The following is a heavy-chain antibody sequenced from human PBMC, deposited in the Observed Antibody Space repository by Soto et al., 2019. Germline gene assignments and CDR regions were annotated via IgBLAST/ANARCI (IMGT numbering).Heavy chain of an antibody. D-gene: IGHD3-22*01. Sequence: GESLKISCKGSGYSFTSYWIGWVRQMPGKGLEWMGIIYPGDSDTRYSPSFQGQVTISADKSISTAYLQWSSLKASDTAVYYCARPRTPYDSSGYYYYFDYWGQGTLVTVSS. CDR1: GYSFTSYW. CDR2: IYPGDSDT. V-gene: IGHV5-51*01. J-gene: IGHJ4*02. CDR3: ARPRTPYDSSGYYYYFDY.